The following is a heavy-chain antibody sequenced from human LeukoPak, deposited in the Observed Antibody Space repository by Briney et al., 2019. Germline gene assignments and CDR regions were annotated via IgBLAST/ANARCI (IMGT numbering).Heavy chain of an antibody. J-gene: IGHJ4*02. CDR3: AKVPTWIQLLVTFWYFDY. CDR1: GFTFSSYA. CDR2: ISGSGGST. V-gene: IGHV3-23*01. D-gene: IGHD5-18*01. Sequence: GGSLRLSCAASGFTFSSYAMSWVRQAPGKGLEWVAAISGSGGSTYYADSVKGRFTISRDNSKNTLYLQMNSLRAEDTAVYYCAKVPTWIQLLVTFWYFDYWGQGTLVTVSS.